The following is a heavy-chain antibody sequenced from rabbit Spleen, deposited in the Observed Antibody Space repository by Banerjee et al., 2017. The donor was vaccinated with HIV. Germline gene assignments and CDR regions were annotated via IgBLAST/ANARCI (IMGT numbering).Heavy chain of an antibody. V-gene: IGHV1S47*01. CDR3: VREVAAKFSL. CDR1: GFDFSGYG. Sequence: EESGGGLVKPGASLTLTCKASGFDFSGYGVSWVRQVPGKGLEWIGYIDPVFGVTYYANWVNGRFTISSHNAQNTLFLQLNSLTAADTATYFCVREVAAKFSLWGPGTLVTVS. D-gene: IGHD4-1*01. CDR2: IDPVFGVT. J-gene: IGHJ4*01.